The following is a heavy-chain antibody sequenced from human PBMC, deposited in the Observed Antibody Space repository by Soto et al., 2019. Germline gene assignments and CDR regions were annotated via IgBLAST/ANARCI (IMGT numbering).Heavy chain of an antibody. CDR1: GFTFSSNG. CDR3: GKACPTGNNCFYSDY. V-gene: IGHV3-30*18. Sequence: ESGGGVVQPGKSLRLSCAASGFTFSSNGMHWVRQAPGKGLEWVAVISSDGSNKYYANSMKGRFTISRDNSKNTLYLQMNSLRPEDTAVYYCGKACPTGNNCFYSDYWGQGTLVTVSS. D-gene: IGHD1-20*01. CDR2: ISSDGSNK. J-gene: IGHJ4*02.